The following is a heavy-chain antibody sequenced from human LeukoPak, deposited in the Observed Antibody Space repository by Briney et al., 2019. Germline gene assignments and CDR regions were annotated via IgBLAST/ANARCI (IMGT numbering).Heavy chain of an antibody. CDR2: IYYSGST. CDR3: ARHFGT. Sequence: GSLRLSCAASGLTFSSHWMHWVRQPPGKGLEWIGSIYYSGSTYYNPSLKSRVTISVDTSKNQFSLKLRSVTAADTAVYYYARHFGTWGQGTLVTASS. V-gene: IGHV4-39*01. J-gene: IGHJ4*02. D-gene: IGHD3/OR15-3a*01. CDR1: GLTFSSHW.